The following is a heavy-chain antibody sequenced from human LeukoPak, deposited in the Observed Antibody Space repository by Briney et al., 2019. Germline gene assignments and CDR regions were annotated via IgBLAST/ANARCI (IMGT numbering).Heavy chain of an antibody. D-gene: IGHD3-9*01. Sequence: CADSVKGRFTISRDNSKNTVFLQMNSLRAEDTAVYYCAKWGDYDVLTGYYVSDYWGQGTLVTVSS. V-gene: IGHV3-23*01. J-gene: IGHJ4*02. CDR3: AKWGDYDVLTGYYVSDY.